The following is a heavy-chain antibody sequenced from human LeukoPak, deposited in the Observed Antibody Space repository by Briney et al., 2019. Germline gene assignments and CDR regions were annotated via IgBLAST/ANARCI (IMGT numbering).Heavy chain of an antibody. J-gene: IGHJ4*02. V-gene: IGHV3-33*01. Sequence: GGSLRLSCAASGFTFSSYGMHWVRQAPSKGLEWVAVIRYDGSNKYYADSVKGRFTISRDNSKNTLYLQMNGLRAEDTAVYYCARDPVAGLFDYWGQGTLVTVSS. D-gene: IGHD6-19*01. CDR1: GFTFSSYG. CDR2: IRYDGSNK. CDR3: ARDPVAGLFDY.